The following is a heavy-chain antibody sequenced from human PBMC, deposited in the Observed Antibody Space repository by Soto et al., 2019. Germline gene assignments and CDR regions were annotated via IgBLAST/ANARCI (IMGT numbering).Heavy chain of an antibody. J-gene: IGHJ6*02. Sequence: ASVKVSCKASGGTFSSYAISWVRQAPGQGLELMGGIIPIFGTANYAQKFQGRVTITADESTSTAYMELSSLRSEDTAVYYCARDEARSSGGNSDYYYGMDVWGQGTTVTVYS. CDR2: IIPIFGTA. CDR1: GGTFSSYA. D-gene: IGHD2-15*01. CDR3: ARDEARSSGGNSDYYYGMDV. V-gene: IGHV1-69*13.